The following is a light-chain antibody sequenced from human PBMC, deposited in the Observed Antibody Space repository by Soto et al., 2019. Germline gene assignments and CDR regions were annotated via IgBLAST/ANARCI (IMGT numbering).Light chain of an antibody. Sequence: IVLTQSPGILSLSPGARATLSCRASLSVTSYLAWYQKKPGQPPRLLIYGAYNRPTGIPDRFTGSGSGTDFTLTISRLQPEDFAVYYCQQYGTSPRTFGQGTKVDIK. V-gene: IGKV3-20*01. CDR2: GAY. CDR1: LSVTSY. J-gene: IGKJ2*01. CDR3: QQYGTSPRT.